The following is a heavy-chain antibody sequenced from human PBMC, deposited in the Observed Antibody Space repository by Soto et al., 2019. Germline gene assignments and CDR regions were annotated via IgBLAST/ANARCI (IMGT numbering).Heavy chain of an antibody. CDR3: ARDSLSGYYFDY. J-gene: IGHJ4*02. Sequence: QLQLQESGSGLVKPSQTLSLTCVVSGDSISSGGYSWNWIRQPPGKGLEWIGHTYHSGCTLYNPSLDSRVTISVDNSKNQFSLRLTSVTAADTAVYYCARDSLSGYYFDYWGQGTLVTVSS. CDR2: TYHSGCT. V-gene: IGHV4-30-2*01. CDR1: GDSISSGGYS. D-gene: IGHD3-22*01.